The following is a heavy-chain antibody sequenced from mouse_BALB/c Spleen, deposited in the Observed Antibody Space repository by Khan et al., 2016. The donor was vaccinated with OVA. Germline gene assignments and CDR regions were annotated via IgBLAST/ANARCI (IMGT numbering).Heavy chain of an antibody. Sequence: QVQLKESGPGLVAPSQSLSITCTVSGSSLTSHGVHWVRQPPGKGLAWLGVIWAGGSTNYNSALMSRLSISKDNSKSQVFLKMNSLQTDDTARYYCARLEDIWGQDTTLTGSS. CDR1: GSSLTSHG. D-gene: IGHD1-3*01. J-gene: IGHJ2*01. CDR2: IWAGGST. V-gene: IGHV2-9*02. CDR3: ARLEDI.